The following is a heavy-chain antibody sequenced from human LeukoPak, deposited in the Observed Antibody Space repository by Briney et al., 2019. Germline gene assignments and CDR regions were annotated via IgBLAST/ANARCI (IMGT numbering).Heavy chain of an antibody. Sequence: PGGSLRLACAASGFFVSNDYMNWVRQAPGKRLEWVSIIYTDGSTYYADSVRGRFTISRDNSKNTLYLQMNSLTADDTAVYYCARDRPYGGLNGFDYWGQGTLVTVST. CDR2: IYTDGST. J-gene: IGHJ4*02. V-gene: IGHV3-53*01. CDR3: ARDRPYGGLNGFDY. CDR1: GFFVSNDY. D-gene: IGHD4/OR15-4a*01.